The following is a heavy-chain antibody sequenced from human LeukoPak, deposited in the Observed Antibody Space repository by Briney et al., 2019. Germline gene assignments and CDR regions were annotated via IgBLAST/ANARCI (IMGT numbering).Heavy chain of an antibody. CDR3: AKDSSGWYDEFDY. J-gene: IGHJ4*02. CDR2: ISDSGYGT. V-gene: IGHV3-23*01. CDR1: GFTFSSYA. D-gene: IGHD6-19*01. Sequence: GGSLRLSCAASGFTFSSYAMSWVRQAPGKGLEWVSTISDSGYGTYNADSVKGRFTISRDNSKNMLYLQIYSLRAEDTAIYYCAKDSSGWYDEFDYWGQGTLVTVSS.